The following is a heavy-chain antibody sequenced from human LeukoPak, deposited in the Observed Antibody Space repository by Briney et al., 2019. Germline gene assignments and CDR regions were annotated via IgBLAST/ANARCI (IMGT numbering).Heavy chain of an antibody. D-gene: IGHD6-19*01. CDR2: IYTSGST. J-gene: IGHJ6*02. CDR1: GGSISSYY. Sequence: PSETLSLTCTVSGGSISSYYWSWIRQPAGKGLEWIGRIYTSGSTNYNPSLKSRVTMSVDTSKNQFSLKLSSVTAADTAVYYCAREDWGQWQEGGRLYRYYYYGMDVWGQGTTVTVSS. V-gene: IGHV4-4*07. CDR3: AREDWGQWQEGGRLYRYYYYGMDV.